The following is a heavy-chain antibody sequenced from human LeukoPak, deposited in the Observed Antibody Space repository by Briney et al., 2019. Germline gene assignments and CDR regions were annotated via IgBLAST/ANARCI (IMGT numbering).Heavy chain of an antibody. V-gene: IGHV1-46*01. CDR1: GYTFTSYW. D-gene: IGHD3-22*01. Sequence: GASVKVSCKGSGYTFTSYWIQWVRQAPGQGLEWMGLINPDGGSTAYAHRFQGRVTMTRDTSTSTVYMDLSSLRSEDTAVYYCARDGGYYDSSGYYGILAYWGQGTLVTVSS. CDR2: INPDGGST. J-gene: IGHJ4*02. CDR3: ARDGGYYDSSGYYGILAY.